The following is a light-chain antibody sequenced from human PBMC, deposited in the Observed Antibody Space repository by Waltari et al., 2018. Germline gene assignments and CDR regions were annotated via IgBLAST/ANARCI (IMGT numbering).Light chain of an antibody. CDR3: HQRSDWSLT. J-gene: IGKJ4*01. V-gene: IGKV3-11*01. CDR2: DAS. CDR1: QSVGTY. Sequence: EIVLTQSPATLSLSPGERATLSCRTSQSVGTYLVWYQQKPGQAPRLLIYDASNRATGIPARFSGSGSGTDFTLTISYLEPEDFAVYYCHQRSDWSLTFGGGTKVEIK.